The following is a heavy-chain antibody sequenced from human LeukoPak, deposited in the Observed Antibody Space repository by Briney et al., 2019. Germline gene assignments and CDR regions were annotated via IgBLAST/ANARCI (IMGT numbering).Heavy chain of an antibody. Sequence: GGSLRLSCAASGFTFSGYAMHRVRQAPGKGLEWVAVISYDGSSKYYADSVKGRFTISRDNSKNTLYLQMNSLRAEDTAVYYCAREGSSGWYLPFDYWGQGTLVTVSS. CDR3: AREGSSGWYLPFDY. J-gene: IGHJ4*02. CDR2: ISYDGSSK. CDR1: GFTFSGYA. V-gene: IGHV3-30-3*01. D-gene: IGHD6-19*01.